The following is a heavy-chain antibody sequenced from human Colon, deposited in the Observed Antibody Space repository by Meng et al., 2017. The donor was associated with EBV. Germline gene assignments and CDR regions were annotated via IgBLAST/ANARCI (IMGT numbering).Heavy chain of an antibody. CDR2: IYHSGST. D-gene: IGHD5-18*01. J-gene: IGHJ4*02. CDR3: ARGGYYSFDY. V-gene: IGHV4-4*02. CDR1: GGSISSVYW. Sequence: QLPLPASGPGLVKPSETLSLTCAVSGGSISSVYWWTWVRQSPGKGLEWIGEIYHSGSTNYNPSLKSRVTISVDKSKNQFSLKLTSVTAADTAVYYCARGGYYSFDYWGQRTLVTVSS.